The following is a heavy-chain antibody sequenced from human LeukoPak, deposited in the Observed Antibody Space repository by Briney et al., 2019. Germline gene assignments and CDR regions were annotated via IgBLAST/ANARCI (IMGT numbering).Heavy chain of an antibody. J-gene: IGHJ4*02. D-gene: IGHD2-21*01. V-gene: IGHV4-34*01. CDR1: GGSFSGYY. CDR2: INHSGST. Sequence: SETLSLTCAVYGGSFSGYYWSWIRHPPGKGLEWIGEINHSGSTNYNPSLQSRVTLSVDTSKKQFSLKLSSVTTADTARYSCTRGFMVIPIPYRFDYCGQGTLVTVSS. CDR3: TRGFMVIPIPYRFDY.